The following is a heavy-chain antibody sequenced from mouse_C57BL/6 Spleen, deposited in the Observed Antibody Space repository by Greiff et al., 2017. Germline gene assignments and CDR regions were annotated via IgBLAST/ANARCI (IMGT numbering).Heavy chain of an antibody. V-gene: IGHV3-6*01. CDR2: ISYDGSN. D-gene: IGHD1-1*01. J-gene: IGHJ4*01. CDR1: GYSITSGYY. CDR3: ARDWGYYGSSFYAMDY. Sequence: EVQLQQSGPGLVKPSQSLSLTCSVTGYSITSGYYWNWIRQFPGNKLEWMGYISYDGSNNYNPSLKNRSSITRDTSKNQFFLKLNSVTTEDTATYYCARDWGYYGSSFYAMDYWGQGTSVTVSS.